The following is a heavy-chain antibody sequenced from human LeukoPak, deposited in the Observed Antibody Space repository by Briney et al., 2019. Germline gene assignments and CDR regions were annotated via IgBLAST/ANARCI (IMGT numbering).Heavy chain of an antibody. Sequence: GGSLRLSCAASGFTFRNYGMNWVRQAPGKGLEWVSVLYGGGSTFYAESVKGRFTISRVNSNNTLYLQMNNLRADDTAVYYCARVSRTSWYYGMDVWGRGTTVTVAS. CDR1: GFTFRNYG. V-gene: IGHV3-53*01. CDR2: LYGGGST. D-gene: IGHD3/OR15-3a*01. J-gene: IGHJ6*02. CDR3: ARVSRTSWYYGMDV.